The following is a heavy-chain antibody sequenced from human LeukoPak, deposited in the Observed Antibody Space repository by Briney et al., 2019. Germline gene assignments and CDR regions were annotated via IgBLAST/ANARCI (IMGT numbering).Heavy chain of an antibody. D-gene: IGHD6-19*01. Sequence: LSCASSEFTSSRYEMNSVRPAPGKGLEWVSYISSSGSIIYYADSVKGRFTISRDNAKNSLYLQMNSLRAEDTAVYYCAREYRAVAARYWAFDIWGQGTMVTVSS. V-gene: IGHV3-48*03. CDR2: ISSSGSII. CDR1: EFTSSRYE. CDR3: AREYRAVAARYWAFDI. J-gene: IGHJ3*02.